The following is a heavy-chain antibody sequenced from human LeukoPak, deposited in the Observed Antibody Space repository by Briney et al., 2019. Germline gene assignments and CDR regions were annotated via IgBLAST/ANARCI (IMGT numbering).Heavy chain of an antibody. CDR3: AKDGVIHHNYYYMDV. D-gene: IGHD3-16*02. CDR1: GFTFDDYA. CDR2: ISWNSDTI. Sequence: GGSLRLSCAASGFTFDDYAMHWVRQAPGKGLEWVSGISWNSDTIAYADSVEGRFTISRDNAKNSLYLQMNRLRPEDTALYYCAKDGVIHHNYYYMDVWGKGTTVTVSS. V-gene: IGHV3-9*01. J-gene: IGHJ6*03.